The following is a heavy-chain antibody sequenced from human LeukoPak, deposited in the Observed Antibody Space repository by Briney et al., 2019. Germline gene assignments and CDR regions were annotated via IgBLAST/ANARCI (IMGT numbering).Heavy chain of an antibody. V-gene: IGHV3-33*01. CDR2: IWYDGSNK. D-gene: IGHD4-17*01. CDR1: GFTFSSYG. CDR3: ARGPTYGDIDY. Sequence: PGRSLRLSCAASGFTFSSYGMHWVRQAPRKGLEWVAVIWYDGSNKYYADSVKGRFTISRDNSKNTLYLQMNSLRAEDTAVYYCARGPTYGDIDYWGQGTLVTVSS. J-gene: IGHJ4*02.